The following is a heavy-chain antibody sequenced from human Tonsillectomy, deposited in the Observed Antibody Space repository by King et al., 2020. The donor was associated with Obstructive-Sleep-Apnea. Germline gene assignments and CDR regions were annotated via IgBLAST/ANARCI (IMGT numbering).Heavy chain of an antibody. CDR1: GGSISSSSYY. V-gene: IGHV4-39*07. CDR2: IYYSGST. D-gene: IGHD2-21*02. CDR3: ARDQQGVVTALPFDY. Sequence: QLQESGPGLVKPSETLSLTCTVSGGSISSSSYYWGWFRQPPGKGLEWIGSIYYSGSTYYNPSLKSRGTISVDTSKNQFSLKLSSVTAADTAVYYCARDQQGVVTALPFDYWGQGTLVTVSS. J-gene: IGHJ4*02.